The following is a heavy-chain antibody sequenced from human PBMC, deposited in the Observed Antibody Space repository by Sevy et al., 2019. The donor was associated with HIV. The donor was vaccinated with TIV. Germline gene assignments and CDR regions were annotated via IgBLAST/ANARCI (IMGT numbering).Heavy chain of an antibody. CDR3: AREQVQGYYGSRSYFRE. CDR2: IYTSGST. CDR1: GGSISSGSYY. J-gene: IGHJ4*02. Sequence: SETLSLTCTVSGGSISSGSYYWSWIRQPAGKGLEWIGRIYTSGSTNYNPSLKSRVTISVDTSKNQFSLKLSSVTAADTAVYYCAREQVQGYYGSRSYFREWGQGTLVTVSS. V-gene: IGHV4-61*02. D-gene: IGHD3-10*01.